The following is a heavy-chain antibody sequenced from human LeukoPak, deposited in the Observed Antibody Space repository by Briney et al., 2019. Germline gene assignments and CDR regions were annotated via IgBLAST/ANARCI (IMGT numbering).Heavy chain of an antibody. V-gene: IGHV1-24*01. Sequence: ASVKVSCKVSGYTLTELSMHWVRQAPGKGLEWMGGFDPEDGETIYAQKFQGRVTITRNTSISTAYMELSSLRSEDTAVYYCARVRHYYDSSGSLDYWGQGTLVTVSS. J-gene: IGHJ4*02. CDR1: GYTLTELS. CDR2: FDPEDGET. CDR3: ARVRHYYDSSGSLDY. D-gene: IGHD3-22*01.